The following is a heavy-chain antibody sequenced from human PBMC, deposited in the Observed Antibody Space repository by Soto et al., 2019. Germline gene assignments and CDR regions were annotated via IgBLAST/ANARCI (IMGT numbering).Heavy chain of an antibody. CDR3: VSDLYYYDSSGYSVVVDY. CDR2: ISSNGGST. Sequence: GGSLRLSCSASGFTFSSYAMHWVRQAPGKGLEYVSAISSNGGSTYYADSVKGRFTISRDNSKNTLYLQMSSLRAEDTAVYYCVSDLYYYDSSGYSVVVDYWGQRTLVTVSS. D-gene: IGHD3-22*01. CDR1: GFTFSSYA. V-gene: IGHV3-64D*08. J-gene: IGHJ4*02.